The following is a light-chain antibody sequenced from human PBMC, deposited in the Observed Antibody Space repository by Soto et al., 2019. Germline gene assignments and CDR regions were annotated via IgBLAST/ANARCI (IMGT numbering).Light chain of an antibody. Sequence: EIVLTQSPGTLSLSPGERAILSCRASQSVSSDSLAWYRQKPGQAPRLLVYDASSRATGIPDRFSGIGSGTDFTLAISRLEPEDFAVYYCQQYGSAPRSFGQGTKVEIK. CDR1: QSVSSDS. V-gene: IGKV3-20*01. CDR3: QQYGSAPRS. J-gene: IGKJ1*01. CDR2: DAS.